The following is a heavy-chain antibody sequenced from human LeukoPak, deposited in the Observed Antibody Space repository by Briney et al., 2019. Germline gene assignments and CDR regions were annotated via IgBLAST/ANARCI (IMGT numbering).Heavy chain of an antibody. J-gene: IGHJ6*04. CDR2: INHSGST. D-gene: IGHD2-2*01. CDR1: GGSFRGYY. V-gene: IGHV4-34*01. CDR3: ARSLPVLSYSRMKYCSSTSCPSSKMDV. Sequence: SETLSLTCAVYGGSFRGYYWSWVRQPPGKGLEWIGEINHSGSTNYNPSLKSRVTISVDTSKNQFSLKLSSVTAADTAVYYCARSLPVLSYSRMKYCSSTSCPSSKMDVWGKGTTVTVSS.